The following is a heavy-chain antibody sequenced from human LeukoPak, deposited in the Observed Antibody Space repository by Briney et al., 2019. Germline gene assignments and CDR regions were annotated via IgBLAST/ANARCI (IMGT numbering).Heavy chain of an antibody. Sequence: PGGSLRLSCAASGFSFDDYAMHWVRQAPGKGLEWVASLSWNSGSVAYAGSVKGRFAISRDNAKNSLYLQMNSLRAEDTALYYCGKDITAAVKTVKGNYNYGMDVWGQGTTVTVSS. CDR2: LSWNSGSV. CDR1: GFSFDDYA. D-gene: IGHD6-13*01. J-gene: IGHJ6*02. V-gene: IGHV3-9*01. CDR3: GKDITAAVKTVKGNYNYGMDV.